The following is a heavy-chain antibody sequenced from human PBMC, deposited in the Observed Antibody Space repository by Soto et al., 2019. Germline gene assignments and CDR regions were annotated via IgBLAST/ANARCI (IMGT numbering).Heavy chain of an antibody. CDR2: IGTAGDT. D-gene: IGHD5-18*01. V-gene: IGHV3-13*01. Sequence: GGSLRLSCAASGFTFSSYDMHWVRQATGKGLEWVSAIGTAGDTYYPGSVKGRFTISRENAKNSLYLQMNSLRAEDTAVYYCARVERIQLWPDWYFDLWGRGTLVTVSS. CDR3: ARVERIQLWPDWYFDL. CDR1: GFTFSSYD. J-gene: IGHJ2*01.